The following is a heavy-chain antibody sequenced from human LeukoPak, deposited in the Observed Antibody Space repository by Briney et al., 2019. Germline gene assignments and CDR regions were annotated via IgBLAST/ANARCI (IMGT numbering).Heavy chain of an antibody. CDR2: IGTGGDT. CDR1: GFIFSTYD. J-gene: IGHJ3*02. V-gene: IGHV3-13*01. Sequence: GGSLRLSCAASGFIFSTYDMHWVRQATGKGLEWVSAIGTGGDTYYAYSVKGRFTISRDNAKNSLYLQMNSLRVGDTAMYYCAREIMVVTAGADALDIWGPGTMVTVSS. CDR3: AREIMVVTAGADALDI. D-gene: IGHD2-21*02.